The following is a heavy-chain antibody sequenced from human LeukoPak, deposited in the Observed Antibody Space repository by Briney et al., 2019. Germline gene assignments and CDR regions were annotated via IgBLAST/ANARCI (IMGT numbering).Heavy chain of an antibody. D-gene: IGHD5-12*01. CDR1: GFTFSSYG. Sequence: PGGFLRLSCAASGFTFSSYGMHWVRQAPGKGLEWVAVIWYDGSNKYYADSVKGRFTISRDNSKNTLYLQMNSLRAEDTAVYYCARGVRYSGYDGAAFDIWGQGTMVTVSS. CDR3: ARGVRYSGYDGAAFDI. CDR2: IWYDGSNK. J-gene: IGHJ3*02. V-gene: IGHV3-33*01.